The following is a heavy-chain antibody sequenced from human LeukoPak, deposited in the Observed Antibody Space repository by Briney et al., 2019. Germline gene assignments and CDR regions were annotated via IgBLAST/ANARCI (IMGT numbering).Heavy chain of an antibody. Sequence: TSETLSLTCTVSGGSISSYYWSWIRQPPGKGLEWIGYIYYSGSTNYNPSLKSRVTISVDTSKNQFSLKLSSVTAADTAVYYCARSIAAADTDAFDIWGQGTMVTVSS. CDR1: GGSISSYY. D-gene: IGHD6-13*01. V-gene: IGHV4-59*08. CDR3: ARSIAAADTDAFDI. CDR2: IYYSGST. J-gene: IGHJ3*02.